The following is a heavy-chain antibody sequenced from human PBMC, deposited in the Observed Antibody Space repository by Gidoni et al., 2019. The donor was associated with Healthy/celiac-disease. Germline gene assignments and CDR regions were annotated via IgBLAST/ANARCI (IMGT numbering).Heavy chain of an antibody. D-gene: IGHD3-16*02. CDR2: INHGGST. V-gene: IGHV4-34*01. Sequence: GLEWIGEINHGGSTNYNPSLKSRVTISVDTSKNQFSLKLSSVTAADTAVYYCARKGYVWGSYRRFAFDIWGQGTMVTVSS. CDR3: ARKGYVWGSYRRFAFDI. J-gene: IGHJ3*02.